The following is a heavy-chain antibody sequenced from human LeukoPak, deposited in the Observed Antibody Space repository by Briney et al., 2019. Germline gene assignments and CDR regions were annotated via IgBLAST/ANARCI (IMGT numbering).Heavy chain of an antibody. V-gene: IGHV5-51*01. D-gene: IGHD3-16*01. CDR1: GYSFTSYW. Sequence: GEPLKISCKGSGYSFTSYWIGCVRQMPGKGLEWMGIIYPGDSDTRYSPSFQGQVTISADKSISTASLQWSSLKASDTAMYYCARLSAVPRGEFDYWGQGTLVTVSS. CDR3: ARLSAVPRGEFDY. CDR2: IYPGDSDT. J-gene: IGHJ4*02.